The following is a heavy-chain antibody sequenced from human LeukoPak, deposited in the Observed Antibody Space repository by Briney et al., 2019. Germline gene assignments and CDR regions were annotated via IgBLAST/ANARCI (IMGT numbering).Heavy chain of an antibody. V-gene: IGHV4-59*08. D-gene: IGHD6-13*01. CDR1: GDSISSYC. Sequence: SETLSLTCIVSGDSISSYCWSWIRQPPGKGLEWIGHVYSSGSTNYNPSLESRLTLSVDTSKNQLSLKLSSVTAADTAVYYCARHARYTSNWPDFDYWGQGTLVTVSS. CDR3: ARHARYTSNWPDFDY. CDR2: VYSSGST. J-gene: IGHJ4*02.